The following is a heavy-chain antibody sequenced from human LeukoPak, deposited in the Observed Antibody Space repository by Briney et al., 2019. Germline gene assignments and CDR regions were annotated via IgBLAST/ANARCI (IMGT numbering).Heavy chain of an antibody. CDR2: ISYDGSNK. D-gene: IGHD1-26*01. CDR3: AKDGGIVGATTYYFDY. V-gene: IGHV3-30*18. Sequence: GGSLRLSCAASGFTFSSYGMHWVRQAPGKGLEWVAVISYDGSNKYYADSVKGRFTISRDNSKNTLYLQMNSLRAEDTAVYYCAKDGGIVGATTYYFDYWGQGTLVTVSS. J-gene: IGHJ4*02. CDR1: GFTFSSYG.